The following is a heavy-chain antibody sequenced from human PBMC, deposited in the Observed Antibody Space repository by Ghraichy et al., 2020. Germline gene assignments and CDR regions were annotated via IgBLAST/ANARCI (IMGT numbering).Heavy chain of an antibody. CDR2: IYYSGST. V-gene: IGHV4-31*03. Sequence: SETLSLTCTVSGGSISSGGYYWSWIRQHPGKGLEWIGYIYYSGSTYYNPSLKSRVTISVDTSKNQFSLKLSSVTAADTAVYYCARSFTMLVVVPDAFDIWGQGTMVTVSS. CDR3: ARSFTMLVVVPDAFDI. CDR1: GGSISSGGYY. J-gene: IGHJ3*02. D-gene: IGHD3-22*01.